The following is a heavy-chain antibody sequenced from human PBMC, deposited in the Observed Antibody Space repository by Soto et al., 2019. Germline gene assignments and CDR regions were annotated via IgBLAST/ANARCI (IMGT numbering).Heavy chain of an antibody. Sequence: QVQLVESGGGVVQPGRSLRLSCAASGFTFSSYGMHWVRQAPGKGLEWVAVIWSGGSNENYADSVKGRFTISRDNSKNMLYLQRNSLRAEDTAVYYCARGPGTSYFDYWGQGSPVTVSS. D-gene: IGHD2-2*01. CDR2: IWSGGSNE. CDR3: ARGPGTSYFDY. J-gene: IGHJ4*02. V-gene: IGHV3-33*01. CDR1: GFTFSSYG.